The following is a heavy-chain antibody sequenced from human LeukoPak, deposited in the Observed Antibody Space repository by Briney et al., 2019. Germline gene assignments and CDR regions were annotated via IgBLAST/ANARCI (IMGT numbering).Heavy chain of an antibody. J-gene: IGHJ4*02. V-gene: IGHV3-64*04. CDR1: GFTFSSSA. CDR2: ISNNGGGT. Sequence: GGSLRLSCTASGFTFSSSAMYWVRQAPGKGLEYVSHISNNGGGTYYADSVKGRFTISRDNSKNTLNLQMNSLRAEDTAVYYCVKDRTGTYTLDYWGQGTLVTVSS. D-gene: IGHD3-10*01. CDR3: VKDRTGTYTLDY.